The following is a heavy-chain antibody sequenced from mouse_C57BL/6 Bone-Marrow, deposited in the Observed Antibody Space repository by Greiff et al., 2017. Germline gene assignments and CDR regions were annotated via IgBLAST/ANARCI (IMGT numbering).Heavy chain of an antibody. CDR2: IYPRSGNT. D-gene: IGHD3-3*01. Sequence: QVQLQQSGAELARPGASVKLSCKASGYIFTSYGISWVKQRTGQGLEWIGEIYPRSGNTYYNEKFKGKATLTADKSSSTAYMELRSLTSEDSAVYFCARRDGGWYFDVWGTGTTVTVSS. CDR3: ARRDGGWYFDV. J-gene: IGHJ1*03. V-gene: IGHV1-81*01. CDR1: GYIFTSYG.